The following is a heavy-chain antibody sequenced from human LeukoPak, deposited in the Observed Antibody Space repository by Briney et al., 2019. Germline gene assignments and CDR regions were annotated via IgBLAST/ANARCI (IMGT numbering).Heavy chain of an antibody. V-gene: IGHV3-74*01. CDR2: INSDGSST. Sequence: GGSLRLSCAASGFSFSNYWMHWVRQAPGKGLVWVSRINSDGSSTTYADSVKGRFTISRDNAKNTLYLQMNSLRAEDTAVYYCAKVSWFGELEPIDYWGQGTLVTVSS. CDR1: GFSFSNYW. CDR3: AKVSWFGELEPIDY. D-gene: IGHD3-10*01. J-gene: IGHJ4*02.